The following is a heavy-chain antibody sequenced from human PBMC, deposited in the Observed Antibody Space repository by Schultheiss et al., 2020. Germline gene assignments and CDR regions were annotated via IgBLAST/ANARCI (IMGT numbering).Heavy chain of an antibody. J-gene: IGHJ6*03. CDR2: IYHSGST. Sequence: TLSLTCAVSGGSIRSSNWWSWVRQPPGKGLEWIGEIYHSGSTNYNPSLKSRVTISVDKSKNQFSLKLSSVTAADTAVYYCARDGYCSGGSWKGCSLRYMDVWGQGDTGTVAS. CDR1: GGSIRSSNW. V-gene: IGHV4-4*02. CDR3: ARDGYCSGGSWKGCSLRYMDV. D-gene: IGHD2-15*01.